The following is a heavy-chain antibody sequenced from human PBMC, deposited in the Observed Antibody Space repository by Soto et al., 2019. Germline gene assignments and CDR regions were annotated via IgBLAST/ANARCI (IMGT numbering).Heavy chain of an antibody. Sequence: QVQLVESGGGVVQPGRSLRLSCAASGFTFSSYGMHWVLEAPGKGLEWVAVISYAGSNKYYADSVNGRFTISIDNSKNTLYLQMNSLRAEDSAVYYFAKGQHAKRFGYFDYWGQGTLVTVSS. V-gene: IGHV3-30*18. CDR1: GFTFSSYG. D-gene: IGHD2-8*01. CDR2: ISYAGSNK. J-gene: IGHJ4*02. CDR3: AKGQHAKRFGYFDY.